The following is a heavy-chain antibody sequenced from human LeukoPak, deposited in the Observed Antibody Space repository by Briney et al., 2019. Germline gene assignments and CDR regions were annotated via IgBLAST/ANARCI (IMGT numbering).Heavy chain of an antibody. V-gene: IGHV4-59*08. CDR2: IYYSGST. CDR3: ARHWGSGTDDYYGMDV. J-gene: IGHJ6*02. D-gene: IGHD3-16*01. CDR1: GGSISSYY. Sequence: SETLSLTCTVSGGSISSYYWSWIRQPPGQGLEWIGYIYYSGSTNYNPSLKSRVTISVDTSKNQFSLKLSSVTAADTAAYYCARHWGSGTDDYYGMDVWGQGTTVTVSS.